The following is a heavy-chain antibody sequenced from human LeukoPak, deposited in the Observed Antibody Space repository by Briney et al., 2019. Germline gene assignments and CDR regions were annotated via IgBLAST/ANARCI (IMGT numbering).Heavy chain of an antibody. CDR2: INHSGST. V-gene: IGHV4-34*01. CDR1: GGSFSGYY. J-gene: IGHJ4*02. D-gene: IGHD5-18*01. Sequence: SETLSLTCAVHGGSFSGYYWSWIRQPPGKGLEWIGEINHSGSTNYNPSLKSRVTISVDTSKNQFSLKLSSVTAADTAVYYCARGGFGYSYGDGLDYWGQGTLVTVSS. CDR3: ARGGFGYSYGDGLDY.